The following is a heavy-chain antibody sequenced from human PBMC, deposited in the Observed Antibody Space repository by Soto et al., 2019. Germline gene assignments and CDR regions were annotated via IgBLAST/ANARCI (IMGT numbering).Heavy chain of an antibody. CDR2: ISYSGRT. D-gene: IGHD3-16*01. Sequence: SETLSLTCSVSGGSIKNRPYYWGLIRQHPGKGLEWIGSISYSGRTYDNPSLKSRVTISSDTSNNQFSLKLISVTSADTAVYYCALQQYYDSLGLFDYWGQGTLVTASS. V-gene: IGHV4-39*01. J-gene: IGHJ4*02. CDR3: ALQQYYDSLGLFDY. CDR1: GGSIKNRPYY.